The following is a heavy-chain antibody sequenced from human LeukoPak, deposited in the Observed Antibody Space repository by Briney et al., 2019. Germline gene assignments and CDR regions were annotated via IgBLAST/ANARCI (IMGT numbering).Heavy chain of an antibody. CDR3: ARGSTMIRNALDI. Sequence: GGSLRLSCAASGFTFSTYSMNWVRQAPGKGLEWVSSISTSSNYIYYADSVKGRFTISRDNAKNSLFLQMNNLRAEDTALYYCARGSTMIRNALDIWGQGTMVTVSS. CDR2: ISTSSNYI. V-gene: IGHV3-21*01. J-gene: IGHJ3*02. CDR1: GFTFSTYS. D-gene: IGHD3-22*01.